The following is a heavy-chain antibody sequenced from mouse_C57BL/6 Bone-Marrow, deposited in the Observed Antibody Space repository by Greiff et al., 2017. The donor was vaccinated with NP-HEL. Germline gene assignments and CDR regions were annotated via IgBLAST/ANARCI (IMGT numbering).Heavy chain of an antibody. J-gene: IGHJ4*01. V-gene: IGHV3-6*01. CDR2: ISYDGSN. CDR3: LSMDY. CDR1: GYSITSGYY. Sequence: DVQLVESGPGLVKPSQSLSLTCSVTGYSITSGYYWNWIRQFPGNKLEWMGYISYDGSNNYNPSLKNRISITRDTSKNQFFLKLNSVTTEDTATYYCLSMDYWGQGTSVTVSS.